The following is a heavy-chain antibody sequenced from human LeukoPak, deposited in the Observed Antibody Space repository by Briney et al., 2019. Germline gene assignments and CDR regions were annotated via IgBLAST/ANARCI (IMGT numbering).Heavy chain of an antibody. Sequence: ASVKVSCEASGYTFTVYYMHWVRQAPGQGLEWMGWINPNSGGTNYAQNFQGRVTMTRDTSISTAYMELSRLRSDDTAVYYCARDGNWGSLRGAFDIWGQGTMVTVSS. J-gene: IGHJ3*02. CDR3: ARDGNWGSLRGAFDI. CDR1: GYTFTVYY. CDR2: INPNSGGT. D-gene: IGHD7-27*01. V-gene: IGHV1-2*02.